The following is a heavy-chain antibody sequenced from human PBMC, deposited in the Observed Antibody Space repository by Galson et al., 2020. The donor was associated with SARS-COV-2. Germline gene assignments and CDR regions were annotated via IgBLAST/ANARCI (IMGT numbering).Heavy chain of an antibody. CDR3: ARINEIQLLFDY. V-gene: IGHV4-39*07. Sequence: SETLSLTCTVSGGSISSSTYYWGWIRQPPGKGLEWIGIIFYSGSTYYNPSLKSRVTISVDTSKNQLSLKLTSVTAADTAVYYCARINEIQLLFDYWGQGTLVTVSS. CDR2: IFYSGST. J-gene: IGHJ4*02. D-gene: IGHD4-4*01. CDR1: GGSISSSTYY.